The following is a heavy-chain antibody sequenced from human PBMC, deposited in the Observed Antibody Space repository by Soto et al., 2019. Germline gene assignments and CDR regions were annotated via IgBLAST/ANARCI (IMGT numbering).Heavy chain of an antibody. Sequence: ASVKVSCKASGGTFSSYAISWVRQAPGQGLEWMGGIIPIFGTANYAQKFQGRVTITADESTSTAYMELSSLRSEDTAVYYCARDNGPGSITYFDYWGQGTLVTVS. V-gene: IGHV1-69*13. D-gene: IGHD2-8*01. J-gene: IGHJ4*02. CDR2: IIPIFGTA. CDR1: GGTFSSYA. CDR3: ARDNGPGSITYFDY.